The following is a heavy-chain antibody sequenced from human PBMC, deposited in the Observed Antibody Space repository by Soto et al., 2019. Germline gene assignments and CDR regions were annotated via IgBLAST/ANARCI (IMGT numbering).Heavy chain of an antibody. CDR3: ASSAS. V-gene: IGHV3-33*01. J-gene: IGHJ5*02. Sequence: QVQLVESGGAVVQPGRSRRLACVASGFPFSRYGMHWVRQAPGKGLEWVAVIWDDGSNKYYADSVKGRFTISRDNSKNTLYLQMNSLGAEDTAVYYCASSASWGQGTLVTVSS. CDR1: GFPFSRYG. CDR2: IWDDGSNK. D-gene: IGHD3-10*01.